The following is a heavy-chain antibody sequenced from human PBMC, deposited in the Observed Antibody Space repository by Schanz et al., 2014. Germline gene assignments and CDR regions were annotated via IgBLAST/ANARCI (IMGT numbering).Heavy chain of an antibody. CDR3: ARGIDVSDFWSGSPPKGGANDY. J-gene: IGHJ4*02. D-gene: IGHD3-3*01. CDR1: GFTVSSTH. V-gene: IGHV3-66*01. CDR2: IYSGIGA. Sequence: EGQLAESGGGLVQPGGSLRLSCAVSGFTVSSTHMSWVRQAPGKGLEWVSVIYSGIGAYYADSVKDRFTVSRDNSKTTLYLQLNSLRAEDTAVYYCARGIDVSDFWSGSPPKGGANDYWGQGTLVTVSS.